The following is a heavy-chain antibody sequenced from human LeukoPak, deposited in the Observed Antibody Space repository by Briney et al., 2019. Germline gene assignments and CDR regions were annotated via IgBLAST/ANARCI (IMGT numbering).Heavy chain of an antibody. J-gene: IGHJ4*02. V-gene: IGHV3-23*01. CDR2: ISGSDTRT. Sequence: GSLRLSCVVSGISFSTNYMSWVRQAPGKGLEWVSAISGSDTRTYYADSLKGRFTISRDNSKNTLYLQMDSLTAEDTAVYYCAKGPARKFLEWLFPYYFDYWGQGTLVTVSS. CDR3: AKGPARKFLEWLFPYYFDY. D-gene: IGHD3-3*01. CDR1: GISFSTNY.